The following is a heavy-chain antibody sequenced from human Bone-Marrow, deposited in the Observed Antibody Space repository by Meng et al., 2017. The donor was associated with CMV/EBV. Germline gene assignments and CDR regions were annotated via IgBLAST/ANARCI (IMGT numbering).Heavy chain of an antibody. J-gene: IGHJ3*02. V-gene: IGHV4-34*01. CDR1: GGSFSGYY. Sequence: SDTLSLMCAVYGGSFSGYYWSWIRQPPGKGLEWIGEINHSGSTNYNPSLKSRVTISVDTSKNQFSLKLSSVTAADTAVYYCAVSSGWYGDAFDIWGQGTMVTVSS. D-gene: IGHD6-19*01. CDR2: INHSGST. CDR3: AVSSGWYGDAFDI.